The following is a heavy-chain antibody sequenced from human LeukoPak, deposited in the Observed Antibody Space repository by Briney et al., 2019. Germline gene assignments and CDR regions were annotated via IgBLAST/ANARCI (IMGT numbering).Heavy chain of an antibody. J-gene: IGHJ4*02. CDR2: LNINNGNT. D-gene: IGHD2-15*01. CDR1: GYTFTSYA. Sequence: GASVKVSCEASGYTFTSYALSWVRQAPGQGLEWMGWLNINNGNTKYAQKFQGRVTVTRITSTNTAYLELRNLISDDTAVYYCVRDLTPSFCTSGSCPYGGYFDHWGQGTLVTVSS. V-gene: IGHV1-18*04. CDR3: VRDLTPSFCTSGSCPYGGYFDH.